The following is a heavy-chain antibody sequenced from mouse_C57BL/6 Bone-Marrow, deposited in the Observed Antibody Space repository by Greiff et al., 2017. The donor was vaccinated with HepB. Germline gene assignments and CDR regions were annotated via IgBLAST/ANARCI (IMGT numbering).Heavy chain of an antibody. Sequence: EVKLMESGEGLVKPGGSLKLSCAASGFTFSSYAMSWVRQTPEKRLEWVAYISSGGDYIYYADTVKGRFTISRDNARNTLYLQMSSLKSEDTAMYYCTRGPHYYDYDSFAYWGQGTLVTVSA. J-gene: IGHJ3*01. CDR2: ISSGGDYI. V-gene: IGHV5-9-1*02. CDR1: GFTFSSYA. D-gene: IGHD2-4*01. CDR3: TRGPHYYDYDSFAY.